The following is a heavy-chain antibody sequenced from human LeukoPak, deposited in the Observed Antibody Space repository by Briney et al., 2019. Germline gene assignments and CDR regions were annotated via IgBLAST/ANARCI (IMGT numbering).Heavy chain of an antibody. CDR2: IYHSGST. D-gene: IGHD2-2*01. CDR3: ARNGTSSYFDY. CDR1: GYSISSGYY. Sequence: SETLSLTCAVSGYSISSGYYWGWIRQAPGKGLEWIGSIYHSGSTHYNPSLKSRVTISVDTPKNQFSLKLSAVTAAGTAVYYCARNGTSSYFDYWGQGTLVTVSS. J-gene: IGHJ4*02. V-gene: IGHV4-38-2*01.